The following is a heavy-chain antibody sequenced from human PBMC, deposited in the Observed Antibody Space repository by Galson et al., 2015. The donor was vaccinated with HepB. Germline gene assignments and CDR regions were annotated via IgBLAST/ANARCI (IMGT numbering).Heavy chain of an antibody. CDR2: INSDGSNT. Sequence: SLRLSCAASGFTFSSDWMHWVRQAPGKGLVWVSRINSDGSNTAYADSVKGRFTISRDNAKNTLSLQMNSLRAEDTAVYYCAREVSQRSYYYDSSGYGENDYWGQGTLVTVSS. CDR3: AREVSQRSYYYDSSGYGENDY. J-gene: IGHJ4*02. D-gene: IGHD3-22*01. V-gene: IGHV3-74*01. CDR1: GFTFSSDW.